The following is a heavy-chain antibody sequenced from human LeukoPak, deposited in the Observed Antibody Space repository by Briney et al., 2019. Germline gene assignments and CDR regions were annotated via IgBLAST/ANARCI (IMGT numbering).Heavy chain of an antibody. Sequence: SETLSLTCAVSGGSISSSNWWSWVRQPPGKGLEWIGEIYHSGSTNYNPSLKSRVTISVDKSKNRFSLKLSSVTAADTAVYYCARASADYYDSSGNQIDYWGQGTLVTVSS. CDR3: ARASADYYDSSGNQIDY. CDR1: GGSISSSNW. CDR2: IYHSGST. V-gene: IGHV4-4*02. J-gene: IGHJ4*02. D-gene: IGHD3-22*01.